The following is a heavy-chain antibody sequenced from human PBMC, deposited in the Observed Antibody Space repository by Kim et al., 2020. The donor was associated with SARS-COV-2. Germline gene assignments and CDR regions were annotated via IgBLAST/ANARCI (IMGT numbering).Heavy chain of an antibody. CDR3: ASADRSSCFDY. J-gene: IGHJ4*02. D-gene: IGHD6-13*01. V-gene: IGHV3-23*01. Sequence: TYYAESVKGRYTISSDNYKNTLYLQMNSLRAEDTAVDYCASADRSSCFDYWGQGTLVTVSS. CDR2: T.